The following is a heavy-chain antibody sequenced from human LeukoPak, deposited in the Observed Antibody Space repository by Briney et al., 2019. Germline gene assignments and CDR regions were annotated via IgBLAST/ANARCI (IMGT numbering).Heavy chain of an antibody. CDR2: ISFDGNNK. CDR3: AKRGSGYYYDY. D-gene: IGHD3-22*01. Sequence: PGGSLRLSCAASGFTFNTYAVHWVRQGPGKGLEWVAVISFDGNNKYLADSVKGRFTISRDNFKNILYLQLNSLRAEDTAVYHCAKRGSGYYYDYFGQGILVTVSS. V-gene: IGHV3-30*04. J-gene: IGHJ4*02. CDR1: GFTFNTYA.